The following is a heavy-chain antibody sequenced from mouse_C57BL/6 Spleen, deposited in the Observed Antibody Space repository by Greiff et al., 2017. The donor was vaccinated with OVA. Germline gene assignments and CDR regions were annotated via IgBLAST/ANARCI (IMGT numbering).Heavy chain of an antibody. V-gene: IGHV1-26*01. D-gene: IGHD2-2*01. Sequence: VQLQQSGPELVKPGASVKISCKASGYTFTDYYMNWVKQSHGKSLEWIGDINPNNGGTSYNQKFKGKATLTVDKSSSTAYMKLRSLTSEDSAVYYCARSRLRDFDYWGQGTTLTVSS. CDR2: INPNNGGT. CDR1: GYTFTDYY. J-gene: IGHJ2*01. CDR3: ARSRLRDFDY.